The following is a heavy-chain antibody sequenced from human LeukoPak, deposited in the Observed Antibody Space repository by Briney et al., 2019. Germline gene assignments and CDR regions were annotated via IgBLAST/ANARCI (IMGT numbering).Heavy chain of an antibody. V-gene: IGHV4-39*01. J-gene: IGHJ3*02. CDR1: GDSISSSSYY. CDR2: IYYSGST. D-gene: IGHD3-22*01. CDR3: ARADYYDSSGYYYGPPGDDAFDI. Sequence: SETLSLTCTVSGDSISSSSYYWGWIRQPPGKGLEWIGSIYYSGSTYYNPSLKSRVTISVDTSKNQFSLKLNSVTAADTAVYYCARADYYDSSGYYYGPPGDDAFDIWGQGTMVTVSS.